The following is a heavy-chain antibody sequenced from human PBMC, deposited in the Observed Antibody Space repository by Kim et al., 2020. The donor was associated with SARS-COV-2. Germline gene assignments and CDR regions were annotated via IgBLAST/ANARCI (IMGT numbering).Heavy chain of an antibody. J-gene: IGHJ3*02. Sequence: SETLSLTCAVYGGSFSGYYWSWIRQPPGKGLEWIREINNSGSTNYNPSLKSRVTISVDTSKNQFSLKLSSVTAADTAVYYCARVTLWGYYYLGAFDIWGQGTMVTVSS. CDR1: GGSFSGYY. CDR2: INNSGST. V-gene: IGHV4-34*01. D-gene: IGHD3-22*01. CDR3: ARVTLWGYYYLGAFDI.